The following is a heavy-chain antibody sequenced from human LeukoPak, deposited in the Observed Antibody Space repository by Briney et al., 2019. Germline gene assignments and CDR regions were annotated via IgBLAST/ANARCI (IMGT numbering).Heavy chain of an antibody. CDR2: INHSGST. D-gene: IGHD1-1*01. V-gene: IGHV4-34*01. CDR3: ASGAGSFDY. Sequence: SETLSLTCAVYGGPFSGYYWSWIRQPPGKGLEWIGEINHSGSTNYNPSLKSRVTISVGTSKNQFSLKLSSVTAADTAVYYCASGAGSFDYWGQGTLVTVSS. J-gene: IGHJ4*02. CDR1: GGPFSGYY.